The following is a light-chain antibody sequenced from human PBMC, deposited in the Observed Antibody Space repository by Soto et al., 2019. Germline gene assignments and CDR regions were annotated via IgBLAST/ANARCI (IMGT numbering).Light chain of an antibody. V-gene: IGKV1-6*01. J-gene: IGKJ1*01. Sequence: AIQITQSPSSLSASVGDRVTITCRASQDIGSDLGWYQQKPGKAPSLLIYDASILQSGVPSRFSGSGSGTEFTLTISSLRPDDFATYYCLQDYDYPRTFGQGTKVDI. CDR2: DAS. CDR1: QDIGSD. CDR3: LQDYDYPRT.